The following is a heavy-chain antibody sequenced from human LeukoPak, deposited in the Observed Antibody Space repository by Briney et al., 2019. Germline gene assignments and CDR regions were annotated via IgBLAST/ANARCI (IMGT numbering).Heavy chain of an antibody. CDR2: IIPILGIA. J-gene: IGHJ5*02. D-gene: IGHD6-6*01. V-gene: IGHV1-69*02. CDR3: ARAGLASWFDP. Sequence: SVKVSCKASGGTFSSYTISWVRQAPGQGHEWMGRIIPILGIANYAQKFQGRVTITADKSTSTAYMELSSLRSEDTAVYYCARAGLASWFDPWGQGTLVTVSS. CDR1: GGTFSSYT.